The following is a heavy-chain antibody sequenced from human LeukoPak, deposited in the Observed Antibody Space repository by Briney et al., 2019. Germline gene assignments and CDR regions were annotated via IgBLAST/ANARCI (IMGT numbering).Heavy chain of an antibody. CDR2: INTDGNST. D-gene: IGHD3-10*01. CDR3: ARVPRGEFTGFDR. J-gene: IGHJ4*02. V-gene: IGHV3-74*01. Sequence: GGSLRLSCAASGFTFSSYWMNWVRQVPGKGLVWVSRINTDGNSTRYADSVKGRFTISRDNAKNTLYLQMNGLRAEDTAVYYCARVPRGEFTGFDRWGQGTLVTVSS. CDR1: GFTFSSYW.